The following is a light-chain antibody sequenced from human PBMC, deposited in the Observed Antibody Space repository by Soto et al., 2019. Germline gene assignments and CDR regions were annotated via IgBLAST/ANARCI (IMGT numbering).Light chain of an antibody. CDR2: GNN. CDR1: SSNIGAGYD. CDR3: QSYDSSLSVSYV. Sequence: QPVLTQPPSVSGAPGQRVTISCTGSSSNIGAGYDVHWYQQLPGTAPKVLIYGNNNRPSGVPDRFSGSKSATSASLAITGLQSEDEADYYCQSYDSSLSVSYVFGTGTKLTVL. V-gene: IGLV1-40*01. J-gene: IGLJ1*01.